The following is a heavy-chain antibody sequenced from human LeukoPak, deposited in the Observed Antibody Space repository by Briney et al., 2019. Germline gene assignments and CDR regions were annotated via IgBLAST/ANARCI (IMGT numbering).Heavy chain of an antibody. V-gene: IGHV3-74*01. CDR2: INSDGSTT. CDR3: TRGGVDY. Sequence: GGSLRLSCAASGFTFSSYWMHWVRQAPGKGLVWVSRINSDGSTTTYADSVKGRFTISSDNAQNTLYLQMNSLRVEDTAVYYCTRGGVDYWGQGTLVTVSS. J-gene: IGHJ4*02. CDR1: GFTFSSYW.